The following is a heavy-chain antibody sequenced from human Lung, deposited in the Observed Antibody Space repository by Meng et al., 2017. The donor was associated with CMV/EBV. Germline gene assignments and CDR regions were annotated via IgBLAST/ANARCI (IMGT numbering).Heavy chain of an antibody. J-gene: IGHJ4*02. CDR3: ARDRVPGIVGVPAAYDY. Sequence: ASVKVSXKASGYTFTSYGISWVRQAPGQGLEWMGWISAYNGNTNYAQKLQGRVTMTTDTSTSTAYMELRSLRSDDTAVYYCARDRVPGIVGVPAAYDYWGQGNXVNGAS. CDR2: ISAYNGNT. CDR1: GYTFTSYG. V-gene: IGHV1-18*01. D-gene: IGHD2-2*01.